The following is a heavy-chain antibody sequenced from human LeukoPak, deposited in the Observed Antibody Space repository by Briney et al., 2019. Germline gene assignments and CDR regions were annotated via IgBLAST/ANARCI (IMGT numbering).Heavy chain of an antibody. D-gene: IGHD2-15*01. CDR2: INPNGGST. Sequence: GASVKVSCKASGYTFTRYYMHWVRQAPGQGLEWMGIINPNGGSTNYAQKLQGRVTMTRDTSTSTVYMELSSLRSEDTAVYYCAREQGHCSGGSCPNDASDIWGQGTMVTVSS. CDR3: AREQGHCSGGSCPNDASDI. V-gene: IGHV1-46*04. CDR1: GYTFTRYY. J-gene: IGHJ3*02.